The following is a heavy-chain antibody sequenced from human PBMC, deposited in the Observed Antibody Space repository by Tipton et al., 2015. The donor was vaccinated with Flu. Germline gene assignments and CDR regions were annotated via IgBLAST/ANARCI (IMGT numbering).Heavy chain of an antibody. V-gene: IGHV3-64D*06. CDR2: ISSNGGST. J-gene: IGHJ4*02. CDR1: GFTFSSYA. D-gene: IGHD3-10*01. Sequence: SLRLSCSASGFTFSSYAMHWVRQAPGKGLEYVSAISSNGGSTYYADSVKGRFTISRDNSKNTLYLQMSSLRAEDTAVYYCVKEQYYGSGRYSSVLDYWGQGTLVTVSS. CDR3: VKEQYYGSGRYSSVLDY.